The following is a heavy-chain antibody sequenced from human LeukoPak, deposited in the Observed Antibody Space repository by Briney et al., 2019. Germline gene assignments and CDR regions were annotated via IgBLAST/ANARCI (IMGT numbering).Heavy chain of an antibody. CDR1: GYSFTNYW. J-gene: IGHJ4*02. V-gene: IGHV5-51*01. Sequence: GESLKISCKGSGYSFTNYWIGWVRQMPGKGLEWMGIIYPGDSDTRYSPAFQGQVTISADKSISTAYLQWSSLRASDTAMYYCARPVDTAMAPHFDYWGQGTLVTVSS. CDR2: IYPGDSDT. D-gene: IGHD5-18*01. CDR3: ARPVDTAMAPHFDY.